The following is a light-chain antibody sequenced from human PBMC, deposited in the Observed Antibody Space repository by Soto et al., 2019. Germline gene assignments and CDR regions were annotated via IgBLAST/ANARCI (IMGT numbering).Light chain of an antibody. CDR1: QDIINY. V-gene: IGKV1-39*01. J-gene: IGKJ5*01. Sequence: DVHMTHSPSSLSASVVDRVTITFQSSQDIINYLNWYQQKPGKAPKLLIFAASNLQSGVPSRFSGSGSATYFTLTISSLQPEDFATYYCQQTYSSLMYTFGQGTRLEIK. CDR3: QQTYSSLMYT. CDR2: AAS.